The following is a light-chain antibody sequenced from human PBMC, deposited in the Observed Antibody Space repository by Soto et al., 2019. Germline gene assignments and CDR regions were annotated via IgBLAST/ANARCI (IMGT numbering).Light chain of an antibody. J-gene: IGKJ4*01. CDR1: QSVSSSY. CDR3: QQYGSSPPFP. CDR2: GAS. Sequence: EIVLTQSPGTLSLSPGERATLSCRASQSVSSSYLAWYQQKPGQAPRLLIYGASSRATDIPDRFSGSGSGTGFNLTISRLEPEDFAVYYCQQYGSSPPFPFGGGTNVEIK. V-gene: IGKV3-20*01.